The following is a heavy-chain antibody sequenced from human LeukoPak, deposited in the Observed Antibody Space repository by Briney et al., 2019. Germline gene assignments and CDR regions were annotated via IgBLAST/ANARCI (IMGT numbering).Heavy chain of an antibody. Sequence: SVKVSCKASGGTFSSYAISWVRQAPGQGLEWMGGIIPIFGTANYAQKFQGRVTITADESTSTAYMELSSLRSEDTAVYYCARVLGYCSSTSCQDNWFDPWGQGTLVTVSP. J-gene: IGHJ5*02. CDR1: GGTFSSYA. CDR2: IIPIFGTA. D-gene: IGHD2-2*01. V-gene: IGHV1-69*13. CDR3: ARVLGYCSSTSCQDNWFDP.